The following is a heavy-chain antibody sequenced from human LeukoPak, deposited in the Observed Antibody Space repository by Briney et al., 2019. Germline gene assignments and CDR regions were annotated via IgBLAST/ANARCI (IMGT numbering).Heavy chain of an antibody. CDR2: IYHSGST. CDR3: AREGDFYYFDY. V-gene: IGHV4-38-2*02. CDR1: GYSISSGNY. J-gene: IGHJ4*02. Sequence: PSETLSLTCTVPGYSISSGNYWGWIRQPPGKGPEWIGSIYHSGSTYYNPSLKSRVSISVDTSKNQFSLRLSSVTAADTAVYYCAREGDFYYFDYWGQGTLVTVAS.